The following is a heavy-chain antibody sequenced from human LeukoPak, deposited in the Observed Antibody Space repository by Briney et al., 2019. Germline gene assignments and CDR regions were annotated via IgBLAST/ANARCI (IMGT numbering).Heavy chain of an antibody. D-gene: IGHD1-26*01. CDR2: IYPGDSDT. V-gene: IGHV5-51*01. Sequence: GGSLEISCKGSGYSFTSYWIGWVRQMPGKGLEWMGIIYPGDSDTRYSPSFQGQVTISADKSISTAYLQWSSLKASDTAMYYCARHDPSTTGSLDYWGQGTLVTVSS. J-gene: IGHJ4*02. CDR3: ARHDPSTTGSLDY. CDR1: GYSFTSYW.